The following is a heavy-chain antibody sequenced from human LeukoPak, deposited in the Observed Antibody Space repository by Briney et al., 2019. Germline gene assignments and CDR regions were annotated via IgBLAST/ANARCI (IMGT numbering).Heavy chain of an antibody. CDR3: ARGPKVALYFDY. Sequence: SQTLSLTCTVSGGSISSGGYYWSWNRQPPGQGLEWIGYIYHSGSTYYNPSLKSRVTISVDRSKNQFSLKLSSVTAADTAVYYCARGPKVALYFDYWGQGTLVTVSS. V-gene: IGHV4-30-2*01. D-gene: IGHD2-15*01. J-gene: IGHJ4*02. CDR2: IYHSGST. CDR1: GGSISSGGYY.